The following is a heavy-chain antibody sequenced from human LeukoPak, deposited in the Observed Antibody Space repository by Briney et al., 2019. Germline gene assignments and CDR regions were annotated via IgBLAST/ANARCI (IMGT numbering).Heavy chain of an antibody. J-gene: IGHJ6*02. CDR1: GFTFDDFA. CDR2: ISWNSGSK. V-gene: IGHV3-9*01. CDR3: AKDRTRGFYYYYGMDV. Sequence: GRSPRLSCVASGFTFDDFAMHWVRQAPGKGLEWVSGISWNSGSKGYADSVKGRFTISRDNAENSLSLQMNSLRPEDTALYYCAKDRTRGFYYYYGMDVWGQGTTVTVSS.